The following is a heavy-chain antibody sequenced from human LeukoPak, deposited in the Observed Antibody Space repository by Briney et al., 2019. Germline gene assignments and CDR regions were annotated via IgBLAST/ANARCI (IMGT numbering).Heavy chain of an antibody. Sequence: GRSLRLSCAASGFTFDDYAMHWVRQAPGKGLEWVSGISWNSGSIGYADSVKGRFTISRDNAKNSLYLQMNSLRAEDTALYYCAKTRGSYRSPFDYWGQGTPVTVSS. CDR1: GFTFDDYA. D-gene: IGHD3-16*02. V-gene: IGHV3-9*01. CDR3: AKTRGSYRSPFDY. CDR2: ISWNSGSI. J-gene: IGHJ4*02.